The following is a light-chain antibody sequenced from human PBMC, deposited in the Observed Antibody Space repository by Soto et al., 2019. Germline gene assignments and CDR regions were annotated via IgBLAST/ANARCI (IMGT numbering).Light chain of an antibody. Sequence: EIVLTQSPGTLSLSPGESATLSCRASQTVGSDYLAWYQQRPGQAPRLLIYGTSSRATGIPDRFSGSGSGTDFTLTISRLEPEDFAVYYCQQYRTSAQTFGQGTMVEIK. V-gene: IGKV3-20*01. CDR1: QTVGSDY. J-gene: IGKJ1*01. CDR2: GTS. CDR3: QQYRTSAQT.